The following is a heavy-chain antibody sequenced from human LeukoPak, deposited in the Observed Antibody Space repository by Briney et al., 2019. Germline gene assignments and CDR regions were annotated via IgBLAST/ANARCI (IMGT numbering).Heavy chain of an antibody. Sequence: GGSLRLSCAASESTFSRYWMTWVRQAPGKGLEWVASINHDGNEKYYADSVKGRFTISRDANKSMFLQIDSLRGEDTAVYYCARGEYSSAYDAFNIWGQGTMVTVSS. CDR1: ESTFSRYW. D-gene: IGHD6-19*01. CDR3: ARGEYSSAYDAFNI. J-gene: IGHJ3*02. V-gene: IGHV3-7*01. CDR2: INHDGNEK.